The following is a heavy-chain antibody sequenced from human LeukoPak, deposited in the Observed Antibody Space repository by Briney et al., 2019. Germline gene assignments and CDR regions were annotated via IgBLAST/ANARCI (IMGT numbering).Heavy chain of an antibody. J-gene: IGHJ4*02. Sequence: GRSLRLSCAAAGFTFSRYAMNWVRQAPDKGLEWVAVISFDGSNKNYADSVKGRFTISRDNSKNTLYLQMNILRTEDTAVYYCARGQGPYYYDSSAYEYWGQGTLVTVSS. CDR1: GFTFSRYA. D-gene: IGHD3-22*01. CDR2: ISFDGSNK. CDR3: ARGQGPYYYDSSAYEY. V-gene: IGHV3-30-3*01.